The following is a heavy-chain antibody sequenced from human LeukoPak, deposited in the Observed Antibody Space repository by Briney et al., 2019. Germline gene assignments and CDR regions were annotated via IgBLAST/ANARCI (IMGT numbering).Heavy chain of an antibody. J-gene: IGHJ5*02. Sequence: PGGSLRLSCAASGFTFSSYSMNWVRQAPGKGLEWVSYISSSGSTIYYADSVKGRFTISRDNAKNSLYLQMDSLRAEDTAVYYCARDRRYCSGGSCYREFDPWGQGTLVTVSS. V-gene: IGHV3-48*04. D-gene: IGHD2-15*01. CDR2: ISSSGSTI. CDR3: ARDRRYCSGGSCYREFDP. CDR1: GFTFSSYS.